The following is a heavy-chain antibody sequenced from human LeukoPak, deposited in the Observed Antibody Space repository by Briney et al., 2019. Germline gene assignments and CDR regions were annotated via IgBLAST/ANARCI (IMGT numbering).Heavy chain of an antibody. CDR3: AREGHSSGWYGYFQH. CDR2: IYSGGST. Sequence: ETLSLTCAVYGGSFSGYYWSWVRQAPGKGLEWVSVIYSGGSTYYADSVKGRFTISRDNSKNTLYFQMNSLRAEDTAVYYCAREGHSSGWYGYFQHWGQGTLVTVSS. V-gene: IGHV3-66*01. J-gene: IGHJ1*01. CDR1: GGSFSGYY. D-gene: IGHD6-19*01.